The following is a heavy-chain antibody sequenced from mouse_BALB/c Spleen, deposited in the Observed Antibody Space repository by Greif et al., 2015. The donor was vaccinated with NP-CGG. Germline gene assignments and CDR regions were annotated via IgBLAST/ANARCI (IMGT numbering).Heavy chain of an antibody. V-gene: IGHV1S81*02. Sequence: VQLQQSGAELVKPGASVKLSCKASGYTFTSYWMHWVKQRPGQGLEWIGEINPSNGRTNYNEKFKSKATLTVDKSSSTAYMQLSSLTSEDSAVYYCARWGYYDYDDWYFDVWGAGTTVTVSS. J-gene: IGHJ1*01. CDR1: GYTFTSYW. CDR2: INPSNGRT. D-gene: IGHD2-4*01. CDR3: ARWGYYDYDDWYFDV.